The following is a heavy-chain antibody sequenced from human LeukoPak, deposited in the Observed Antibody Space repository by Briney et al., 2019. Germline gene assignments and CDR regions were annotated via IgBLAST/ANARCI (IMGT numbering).Heavy chain of an antibody. CDR2: INPNSGGT. Sequence: ASVKVSCKASGYTFTGYYMHWVRQAPGQGLEWMGRINPNSGGTNYAQKFQGRVTMTRDTSISTAYMELSRLRSDDTAVYYCARLLGYSGYDWVFDYWGQGTLVTVSS. V-gene: IGHV1-2*06. CDR3: ARLLGYSGYDWVFDY. J-gene: IGHJ4*02. CDR1: GYTFTGYY. D-gene: IGHD5-12*01.